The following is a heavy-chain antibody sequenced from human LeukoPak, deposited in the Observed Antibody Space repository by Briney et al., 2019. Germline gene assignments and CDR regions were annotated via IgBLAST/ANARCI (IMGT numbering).Heavy chain of an antibody. V-gene: IGHV1-8*01. D-gene: IGHD6-6*01. J-gene: IGHJ6*03. Sequence: ASVKVSCKASGYTFTSYDINWVRQATGQGLELLGWMNHNSGNTGYVQKFQGRVTITRNTSIRTAYMELSSLRSEDTAVYYCARGYSSSPYYYYYMDVWGKGTTVTVSS. CDR1: GYTFTSYD. CDR3: ARGYSSSPYYYYYMDV. CDR2: MNHNSGNT.